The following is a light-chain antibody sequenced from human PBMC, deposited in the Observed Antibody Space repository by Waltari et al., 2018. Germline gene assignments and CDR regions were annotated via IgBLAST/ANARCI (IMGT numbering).Light chain of an antibody. V-gene: IGLV3-21*02. CDR2: DDS. Sequence: SYVLTQPPSVSVAPGQTARIPCGGQNIGNTRGHWYQQKPGQAPEGVVYDDSDRASGIPDRFSGSTSGNAATLTISRVEVGDEADYYCQVWDSGSNDRLFGGGTRLTVL. J-gene: IGLJ2*01. CDR1: NIGNTR. CDR3: QVWDSGSNDRL.